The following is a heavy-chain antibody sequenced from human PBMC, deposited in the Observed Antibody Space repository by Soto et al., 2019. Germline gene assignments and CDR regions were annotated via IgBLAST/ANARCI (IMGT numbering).Heavy chain of an antibody. D-gene: IGHD6-13*01. Sequence: GASVKVSCKASGYTFTSYYVHWVRQAPGQGLGWMAIINPSGGGTSTAQKFQGRVTLTTDTSTSTVHMELSSLRSEDTAVYYCTRAAYSSSPYIPRFDFWGQGTLVTVSS. J-gene: IGHJ4*02. V-gene: IGHV1-46*01. CDR2: INPSGGGT. CDR3: TRAAYSSSPYIPRFDF. CDR1: GYTFTSYY.